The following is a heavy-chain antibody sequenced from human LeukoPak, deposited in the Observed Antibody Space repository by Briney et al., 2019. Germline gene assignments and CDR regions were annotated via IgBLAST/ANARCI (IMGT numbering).Heavy chain of an antibody. CDR3: ARLQGYSSGWHSYNWFDP. CDR2: IYYSGST. D-gene: IGHD6-19*01. V-gene: IGHV4-59*08. CDR1: GGSISSYY. J-gene: IGHJ5*02. Sequence: PSETLSLTCTVSGGSISSYYWSWIRQPPGKGLEWIGYIYYSGSTNYNPSLKSRVTISVDTSKNQFSLKLSSVTAADTAVYYCARLQGYSSGWHSYNWFDPWGQGTLVTVSS.